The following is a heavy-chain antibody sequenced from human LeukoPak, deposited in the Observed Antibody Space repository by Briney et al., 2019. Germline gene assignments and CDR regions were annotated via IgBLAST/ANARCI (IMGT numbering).Heavy chain of an antibody. CDR2: IYYSGST. J-gene: IGHJ4*02. V-gene: IGHV4-59*12. D-gene: IGHD5-18*01. Sequence: SETLSLTCTVSGGSISSYYWSWIRQPPGKGLEWIGYIYYSGSTNYNPSLKSRVTMSVDTSKNQFSLKLSSVTAADTAVYYCAREVDTAMASHFDYWGQGTLVTVSS. CDR1: GGSISSYY. CDR3: AREVDTAMASHFDY.